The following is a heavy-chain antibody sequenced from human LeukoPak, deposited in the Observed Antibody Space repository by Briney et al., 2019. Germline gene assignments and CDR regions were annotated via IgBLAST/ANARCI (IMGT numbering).Heavy chain of an antibody. J-gene: IGHJ6*03. CDR3: ARGLPSYGDYVDYYFYMDV. V-gene: IGHV4-4*07. D-gene: IGHD4-17*01. CDR2: ISTSGST. Sequence: SETLSLTCTVSGDSISGFYWSWIRQPAGKGLQWIGRISTSGSTNYNPFLTSRVTMSVERSTNEFSLTVRSVTAADTALYYCARGLPSYGDYVDYYFYMDVWGKGTTVTVSS. CDR1: GDSISGFY.